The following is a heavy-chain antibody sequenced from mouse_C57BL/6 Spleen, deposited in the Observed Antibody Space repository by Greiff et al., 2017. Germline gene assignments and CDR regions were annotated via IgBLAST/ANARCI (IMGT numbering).Heavy chain of an antibody. CDR2: INSDGGST. V-gene: IGHV5-2*01. J-gene: IGHJ1*03. D-gene: IGHD1-1*01. CDR1: EYEFPSHD. CDR3: ARHYYGSSYDWYFDV. Sequence: DVKLQESGGGLVQPGESLKLSCESNEYEFPSHDMSWVRKTPEKRLELVAAINSDGGSTYYPDTMERRFIISRDNTKKTLYLQMSSLRSEDTALYYCARHYYGSSYDWYFDVWGTGTTVTVSS.